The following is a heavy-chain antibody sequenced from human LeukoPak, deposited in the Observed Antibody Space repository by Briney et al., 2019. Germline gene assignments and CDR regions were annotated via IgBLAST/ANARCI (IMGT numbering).Heavy chain of an antibody. J-gene: IGHJ6*03. Sequence: GGSLRLSCAASGFTFSSYGMNWVRQAPGKGLEWISGISPSGGGTYYADFVKGRFTISRDDSKNTLYLQMNSLRGDDTAVYYCARAQDYYYYMDVWGKGTTVTISS. CDR1: GFTFSSYG. V-gene: IGHV3-23*01. CDR2: ISPSGGGT. CDR3: ARAQDYYYYMDV.